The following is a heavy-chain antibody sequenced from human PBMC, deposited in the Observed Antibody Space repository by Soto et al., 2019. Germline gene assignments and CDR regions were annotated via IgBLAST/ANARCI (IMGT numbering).Heavy chain of an antibody. CDR2: IYYSGST. D-gene: IGHD6-19*01. CDR3: ARRSSGPYYYGMDV. Sequence: SETLSLTCTVSGGSISSSSYYWGWIRQPPGKGLEWIGSIYYSGSTYYNPSLKSRVTISVDTSKNQFSLKLSSVTAADTAVYYCARRSSGPYYYGMDVWGQGTTVTVCS. V-gene: IGHV4-39*01. J-gene: IGHJ6*02. CDR1: GGSISSSSYY.